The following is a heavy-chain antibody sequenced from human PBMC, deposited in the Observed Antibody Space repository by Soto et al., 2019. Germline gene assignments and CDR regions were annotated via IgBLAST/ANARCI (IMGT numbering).Heavy chain of an antibody. CDR2: INHSGST. J-gene: IGHJ4*02. Sequence: QVQLQQWGAGLLKPSETLSLTCAVYGGSFSGYYWSWIRQPPGKGLEWIGEINHSGSTNYNPSLKSRVTISVDTSMNQFSLKLSSVTAADTALYYCARGGRWFDYWGQGPLVPVSS. V-gene: IGHV4-34*01. CDR3: ARGGRWFDY. D-gene: IGHD1-26*01. CDR1: GGSFSGYY.